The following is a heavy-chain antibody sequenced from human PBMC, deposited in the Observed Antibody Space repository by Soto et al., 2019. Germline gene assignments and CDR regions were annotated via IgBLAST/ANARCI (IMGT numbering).Heavy chain of an antibody. CDR1: GGTFSSYT. CDR3: ASRYCSSTSCQTLFDY. D-gene: IGHD2-2*01. V-gene: IGHV1-69*02. Sequence: SVKVSCKASGGTFSSYTISWVRQAPGQGLEWMGRIIPILGIANYAQKFQGRVTITADKSTSTAYMELSSLRSEDTAVYYCASRYCSSTSCQTLFDYWGQGTLVTVSS. CDR2: IIPILGIA. J-gene: IGHJ4*02.